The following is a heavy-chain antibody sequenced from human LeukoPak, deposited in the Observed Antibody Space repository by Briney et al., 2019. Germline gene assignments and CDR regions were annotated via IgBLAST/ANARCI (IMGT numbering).Heavy chain of an antibody. CDR1: GFTFSSYS. V-gene: IGHV3-48*04. J-gene: IGHJ4*02. CDR3: GREWAVDF. Sequence: GGSLRLSCAASGFTFSSYSMNWVRQAPGKGLEWVSYITSSSSAIYYADSVKGRFTISRDHAKSSLYLQMNSLRAEDTAVYYCGREWAVDFWGQGTLVTVSS. CDR2: ITSSSSAI.